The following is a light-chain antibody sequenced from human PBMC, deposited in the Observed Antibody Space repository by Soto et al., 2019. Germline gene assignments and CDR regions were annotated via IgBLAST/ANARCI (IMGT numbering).Light chain of an antibody. CDR2: WSS. Sequence: DIVMTQSPDSLAVSLGERATINCKSSQSVLYSSNNKNYLAWYQQKPGQPPKLLIYWSSTRESGVPDRFSGRGSGTDFTLTISSLQAEDVAVYYLQQYYSTLITFGGGTKVEIK. CDR1: QSVLYSSNNKNY. CDR3: QQYYSTLIT. J-gene: IGKJ4*01. V-gene: IGKV4-1*01.